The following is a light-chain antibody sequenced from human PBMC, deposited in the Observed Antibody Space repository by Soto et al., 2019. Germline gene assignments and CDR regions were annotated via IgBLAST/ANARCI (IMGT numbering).Light chain of an antibody. V-gene: IGKV3-20*01. Sequence: VLTQSPDTLSLSPGERATLSCRASQSVSGSDLAWYQQSPGQAPRLLISGVSNRATGTPDRFSGSGSGTDFTLTISSLEPEDVAVFYCHQYGISPPTFGPGTKV. CDR1: QSVSGSD. CDR3: HQYGISPPT. CDR2: GVS. J-gene: IGKJ1*01.